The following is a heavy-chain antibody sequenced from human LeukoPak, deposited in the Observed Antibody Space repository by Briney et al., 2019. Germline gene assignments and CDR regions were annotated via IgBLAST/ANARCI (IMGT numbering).Heavy chain of an antibody. CDR1: GYTFTSYD. CDR2: MNPNRGNK. Sequence: GASVKVSCKASGYTFTSYDINWVRQATGQGLEWMGWMNPNRGNKGYAQKFQGRVTMPRNTYISTAYMALSSLTSEDTAVYYCARKYYGSGSYGYWGQGTLVTVSS. D-gene: IGHD3-10*01. CDR3: ARKYYGSGSYGY. V-gene: IGHV1-8*01. J-gene: IGHJ4*02.